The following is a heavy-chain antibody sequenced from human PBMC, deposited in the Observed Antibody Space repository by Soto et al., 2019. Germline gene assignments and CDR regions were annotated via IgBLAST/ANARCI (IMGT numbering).Heavy chain of an antibody. D-gene: IGHD2-2*01. Sequence: QVQLQQWGAGLLKPSETLSLTCAVYGGSFSGYYWSWIRQPPGKGLEWIGEINHSVSTNYNPSLKRRVTISVDTFKNQFSLKRSSVTAADTAVYYCARAAAAMGGPFDPWGQGTLVTVSS. V-gene: IGHV4-34*01. CDR1: GGSFSGYY. CDR2: INHSVST. CDR3: ARAAAAMGGPFDP. J-gene: IGHJ5*02.